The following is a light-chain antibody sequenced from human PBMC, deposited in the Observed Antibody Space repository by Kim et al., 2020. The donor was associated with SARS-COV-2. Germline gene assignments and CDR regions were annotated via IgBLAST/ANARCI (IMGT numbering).Light chain of an antibody. CDR2: YDS. CDR3: QVWDSSSDHRVV. J-gene: IGLJ2*01. CDR1: SIGSKS. V-gene: IGLV3-21*04. Sequence: GKTARVSCGGNSIGSKSVHWYQQKSGQAPVRVIYYDSDRPSGIPERFSGSNSGNTATLTISRVEAGDEADYYCQVWDSSSDHRVVFGGGTQLTVL.